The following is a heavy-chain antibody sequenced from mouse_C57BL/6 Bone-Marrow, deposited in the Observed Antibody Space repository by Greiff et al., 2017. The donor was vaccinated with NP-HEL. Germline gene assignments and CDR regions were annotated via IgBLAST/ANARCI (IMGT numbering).Heavy chain of an antibody. J-gene: IGHJ3*01. CDR1: GYTFTSYW. D-gene: IGHD2-4*01. CDR3: ARVYYDYDEGD. V-gene: IGHV1-64*01. CDR2: IHPNSGST. Sequence: QVQLQQPGAELVKPGASVKLSCKASGYTFTSYWMHWVKQRPGQGLEWIGMIHPNSGSTNYNEKFKSKATLTVDKSSSTAYMQLSSLTSEDSAVYYCARVYYDYDEGDWGQGTLVTVSA.